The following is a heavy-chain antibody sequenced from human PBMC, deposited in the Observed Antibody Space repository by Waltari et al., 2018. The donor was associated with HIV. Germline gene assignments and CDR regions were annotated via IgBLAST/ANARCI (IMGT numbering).Heavy chain of an antibody. CDR2: IYWDDDK. D-gene: IGHD4-17*01. V-gene: IGHV2-5*02. Sequence: QITLKESGPTLVKPTQTLTLTCTFSGFSLPGRPVGVGWIRQPPGKALEWLAFIYWDDDKRSSPSLRSGLTITKDTARSQVVRTMTNMEPVDTATYFCAHRRDHNGDWNYGDVDFWRQGTLGTVSS. CDR3: AHRRDHNGDWNYGDVDF. CDR1: GFSLPGRPVG. J-gene: IGHJ4*02.